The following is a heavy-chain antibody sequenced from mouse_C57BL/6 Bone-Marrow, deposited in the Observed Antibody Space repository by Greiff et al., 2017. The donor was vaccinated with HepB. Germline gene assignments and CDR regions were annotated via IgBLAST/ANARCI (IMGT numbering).Heavy chain of an antibody. Sequence: EVKLVESGPGLVKPSQSLSLTCSVTGYSITSGYYWNWIRQFPGNKLEWMGYISYDGSNNYNPSLKNRTSITRDTSKNQFFLKLNSVTTEDTATYYCARGLLRYPFAYWGQGTLVTVSA. J-gene: IGHJ3*01. CDR1: GYSITSGYY. D-gene: IGHD1-1*01. CDR2: ISYDGSN. V-gene: IGHV3-6*01. CDR3: ARGLLRYPFAY.